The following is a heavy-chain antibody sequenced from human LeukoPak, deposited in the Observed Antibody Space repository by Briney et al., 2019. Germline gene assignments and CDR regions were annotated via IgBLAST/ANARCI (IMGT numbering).Heavy chain of an antibody. V-gene: IGHV3-11*04. CDR3: ARARAAGTSHDGFDY. D-gene: IGHD6-13*01. CDR2: ISSSGTTI. CDR1: GFTFSDYY. J-gene: IGHJ4*02. Sequence: GGSLRLSCAASGFTFSDYYMNWIRQAPGKGLEWVSYISSSGTTIYYADSVKGRFTISRDNTLNSLYLQLNSLRAEDTAVYYCARARAAGTSHDGFDYWGQGTLVTVSS.